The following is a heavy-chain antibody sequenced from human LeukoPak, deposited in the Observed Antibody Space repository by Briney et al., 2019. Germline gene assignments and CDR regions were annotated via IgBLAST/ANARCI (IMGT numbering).Heavy chain of an antibody. D-gene: IGHD3-10*01. CDR2: TYYRPKSNT. V-gene: IGHV6-1*01. J-gene: IGHJ4*02. CDR1: GDSLSNNNVA. CDR3: ARGSHSSFDY. Sequence: SQTLSLTCAISGDSLSNNNVAWNWIRQSPSRGLEWLGRTYYRPKSNTDYAVSEKSRIAINSDTSKNQFSLQLNSVTPEDTGVYYCARGSHSSFDYWGQGTLVTVSS.